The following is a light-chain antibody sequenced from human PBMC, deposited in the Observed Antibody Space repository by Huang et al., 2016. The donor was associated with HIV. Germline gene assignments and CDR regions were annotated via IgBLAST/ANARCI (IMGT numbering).Light chain of an antibody. CDR3: QQYYGTPYT. Sequence: DIQVTQSPSSLSASVVDRITVTCRTSRGISDSLVWYQPKRGRAPKLLVYAASRLESGVPSRFSGSGAGADFTLTINNLQPEDFATYYCQQYYGTPYTFGQGTKVEIK. CDR1: RGISDS. CDR2: AAS. J-gene: IGKJ2*01. V-gene: IGKV1-NL1*01.